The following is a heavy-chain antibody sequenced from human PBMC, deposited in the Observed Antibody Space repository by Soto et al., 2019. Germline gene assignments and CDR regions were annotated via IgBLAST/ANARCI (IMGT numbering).Heavy chain of an antibody. V-gene: IGHV3-23*01. Sequence: EVQLLESGGGLVQPGGSLRLSCAASGFTFSSYAMSWVRQAPGKGLEWVSAISGSGGSTYYADSVKGRFTISRDNSKNTLYLKMNSLRAEDTAVYYCAKDQGKGYYDSSGPFDYWGQGTLVTVSS. CDR1: GFTFSSYA. J-gene: IGHJ4*02. D-gene: IGHD3-22*01. CDR3: AKDQGKGYYDSSGPFDY. CDR2: ISGSGGST.